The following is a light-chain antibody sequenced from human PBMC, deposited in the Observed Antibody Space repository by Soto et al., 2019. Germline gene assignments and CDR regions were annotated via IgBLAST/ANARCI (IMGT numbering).Light chain of an antibody. V-gene: IGKV3-11*01. J-gene: IGKJ4*01. CDR3: QQRSNWPALT. CDR1: QSVSSY. Sequence: EIVLTHSPATLSLSPRERATLSCRASQSVSSYLAWYQQKPGQAPRLLIYDASNRATGIPARFSGSGSGTDFTLTISSLEPEDFAVYYCQQRSNWPALTFGGGTKVDI. CDR2: DAS.